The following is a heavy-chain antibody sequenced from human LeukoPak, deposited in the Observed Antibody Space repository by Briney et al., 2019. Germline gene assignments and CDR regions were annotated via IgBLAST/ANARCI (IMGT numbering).Heavy chain of an antibody. CDR3: ARSFWGDTAMATPYYFDY. Sequence: SETLSLTCTVSGDSISSGDYYWSWIRQPAGKGLEWIGRISSSGSTNYNPSLKSRVTISVDTSKNQFSLKLSSVTAADTAVYYCARSFWGDTAMATPYYFDYWGQGTLVTVSS. J-gene: IGHJ4*02. V-gene: IGHV4-61*02. CDR1: GDSISSGDYY. D-gene: IGHD5-18*01. CDR2: ISSSGST.